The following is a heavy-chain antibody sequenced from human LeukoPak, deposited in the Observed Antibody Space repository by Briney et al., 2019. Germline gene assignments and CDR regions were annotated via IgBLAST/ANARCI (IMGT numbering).Heavy chain of an antibody. D-gene: IGHD4-23*01. Sequence: SGGSLRLSCAASGFTFSSYAMSWVRQAPGKGLEWVSAISGSGSSTYYADSVKGRFTISRDNSKNTLYLQMNSLRAEDTAVYYCARDSSDYGGKGVDYWGQGTLVTVSS. J-gene: IGHJ4*02. CDR2: ISGSGSST. V-gene: IGHV3-23*01. CDR3: ARDSSDYGGKGVDY. CDR1: GFTFSSYA.